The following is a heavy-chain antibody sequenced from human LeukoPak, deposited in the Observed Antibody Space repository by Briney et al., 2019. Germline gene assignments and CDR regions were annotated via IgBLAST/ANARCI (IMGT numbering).Heavy chain of an antibody. CDR3: ARILVDTTMTYFYHYMDV. D-gene: IGHD5-18*01. CDR1: GFSLRSSGMC. Sequence: SGPTLVNPTQTLTLTCTFSGFSLRSSGMCVSWVRQPPGKALEWLARIDWDDDKYYSTSLKTRLTISKDTSKNQVVLTMTNMDPVDTATYYCARILVDTTMTYFYHYMDVWGKGTTVTVSS. J-gene: IGHJ6*03. CDR2: IDWDDDK. V-gene: IGHV2-70*11.